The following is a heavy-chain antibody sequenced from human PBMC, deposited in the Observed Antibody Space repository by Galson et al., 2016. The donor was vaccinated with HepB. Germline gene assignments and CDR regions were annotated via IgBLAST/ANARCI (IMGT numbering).Heavy chain of an antibody. D-gene: IGHD1-26*01. CDR3: ARGGNYGYT. CDR1: GFTVSNNF. J-gene: IGHJ4*02. CDR2: IYSGGGT. Sequence: SLRLSCAASGFTVSNNFMRWVRQAPGKGLEWVSLIYSGGGTHYVDSVKGRFIISRDNSKNPLYLQMNSLRVEDTAVYYFARGGNYGYTWGLGTLVTVSS. V-gene: IGHV3-53*01.